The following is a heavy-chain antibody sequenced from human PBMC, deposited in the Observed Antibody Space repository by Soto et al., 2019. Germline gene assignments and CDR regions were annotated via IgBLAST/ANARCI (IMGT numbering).Heavy chain of an antibody. J-gene: IGHJ6*02. Sequence: SETLSLTCAVSGGSFSGFYWTWIRQPPGEGLEWIGEINHSGTTNFNPSLRSRLTISLDSSKKHFSLKLTSMTAADAAVYYCARADRTLVTSYGLEVWGQGTTVTVS. CDR3: ARADRTLVTSYGLEV. D-gene: IGHD2-21*02. V-gene: IGHV4-34*01. CDR2: INHSGTT. CDR1: GGSFSGFY.